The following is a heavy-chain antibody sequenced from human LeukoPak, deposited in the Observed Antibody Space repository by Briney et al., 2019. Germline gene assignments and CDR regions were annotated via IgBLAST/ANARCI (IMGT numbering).Heavy chain of an antibody. V-gene: IGHV4-59*01. CDR3: ARDSPPYCSSTNCNGAFDI. CDR1: GGSITSYY. D-gene: IGHD2-2*01. Sequence: SETLSLTCTVSGGSITSYYWNWSRQSPGKGLWWIGYIYNSGSAKYNPSLKCRVTLSIETSKNQISRKFSSVTAEHPAVYFCARDSPPYCSSTNCNGAFDIWGQGKVVTVSS. CDR2: IYNSGSA. J-gene: IGHJ3*02.